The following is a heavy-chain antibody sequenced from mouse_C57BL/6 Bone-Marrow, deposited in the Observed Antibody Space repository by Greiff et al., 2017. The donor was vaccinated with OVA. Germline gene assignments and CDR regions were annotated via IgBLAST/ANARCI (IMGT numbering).Heavy chain of an antibody. CDR3: TTTQYYFYSFDY. CDR1: GFNIKDDY. V-gene: IGHV14-4*01. J-gene: IGHJ2*01. CDR2: IDPENGDT. Sequence: EVQLQESGAELVRPGASVKLSCTASGFNIKDDYMHWVKQRPEQGLEWIGWIDPENGDTEFASQFQGKATITADTSSNTAYLQLSSLTTEDTAVYYGTTTQYYFYSFDYWGQGTTLTVSS. D-gene: IGHD1-1*01.